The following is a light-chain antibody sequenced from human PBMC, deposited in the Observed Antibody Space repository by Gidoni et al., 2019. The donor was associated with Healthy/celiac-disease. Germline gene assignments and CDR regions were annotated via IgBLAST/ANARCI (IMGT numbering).Light chain of an antibody. CDR3: QQSYSTPLFT. Sequence: DIQMTQSPSSLSASVADRVTITCRASQSISSYLNWYQQKPGKSPKRLIYAASSLQSGVPSRFSGSGSGTDFTLTISSLQPEDFATYYCQQSYSTPLFTFGPGTKVDIK. V-gene: IGKV1-39*01. J-gene: IGKJ3*01. CDR1: QSISSY. CDR2: AAS.